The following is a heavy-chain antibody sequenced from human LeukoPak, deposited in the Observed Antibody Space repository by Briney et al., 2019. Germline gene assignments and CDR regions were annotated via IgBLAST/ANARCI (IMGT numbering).Heavy chain of an antibody. V-gene: IGHV3-23*01. D-gene: IGHD3-16*01. CDR2: ISGGGVTT. CDR3: ARNQQLGGHSYYYYGMDV. CDR1: GFAFDKYA. Sequence: GGSLRLSCSAFGFAFDKYALTWARQAPGKGLEWVSGISGGGVTTYYADSVKGRFTISRDNSKNTLYLQMNSLRADDTAIYYCARNQQLGGHSYYYYGMDVWGQGTTVTVSS. J-gene: IGHJ6*02.